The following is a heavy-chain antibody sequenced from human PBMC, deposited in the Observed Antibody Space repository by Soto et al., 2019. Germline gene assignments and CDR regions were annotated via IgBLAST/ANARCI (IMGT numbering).Heavy chain of an antibody. Sequence: EVQLVESGGGLVKPGGSLRLSCAASGFTFNNAWMSWVRQAPGKGLEWVGRIKSNTDGGTVDYAAPVNGRFTISRDDSKNTVYLQMNSLKTEDTAVYYCATDLKTGTERGKFDYWGQETLVTVSS. D-gene: IGHD1-1*01. CDR1: GFTFNNAW. CDR2: IKSNTDGGTV. V-gene: IGHV3-15*01. J-gene: IGHJ4*02. CDR3: ATDLKTGTERGKFDY.